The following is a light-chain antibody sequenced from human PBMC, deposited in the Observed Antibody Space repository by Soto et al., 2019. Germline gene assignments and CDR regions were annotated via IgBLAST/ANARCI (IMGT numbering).Light chain of an antibody. CDR3: QQYGSSPFT. V-gene: IGKV3-20*01. CDR2: VAS. Sequence: EIVLTQSPGTLSLSPGERATLSCRASQSVTISYLAWYQLKPGQAPRLLIYVASRRATGIPDRFSGVGSGTDFTLTISRLEPEDFAVYYCQQYGSSPFTFGGGTKVDIK. J-gene: IGKJ4*01. CDR1: QSVTISY.